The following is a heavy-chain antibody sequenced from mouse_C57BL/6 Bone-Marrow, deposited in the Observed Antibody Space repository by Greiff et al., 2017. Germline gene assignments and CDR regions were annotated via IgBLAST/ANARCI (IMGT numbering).Heavy chain of an antibody. CDR3: ARSKNWDSWFAY. Sequence: QVQLKQSGAELVRPGTSVKVSCKASGYAFTNYLIEWVKQRPGQGLEWIGVINPGSGGTNYNEKFKGKATLTADKSYSTAYMQLSILTAEASAVYFCARSKNWDSWFAYWGQGTLVTVSA. D-gene: IGHD4-1*01. J-gene: IGHJ3*01. V-gene: IGHV1-54*01. CDR1: GYAFTNYL. CDR2: INPGSGGT.